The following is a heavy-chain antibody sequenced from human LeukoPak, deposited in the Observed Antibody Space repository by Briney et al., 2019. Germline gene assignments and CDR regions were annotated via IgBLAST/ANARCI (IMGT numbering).Heavy chain of an antibody. CDR1: GYTFTGYY. J-gene: IGHJ6*03. CDR3: ARGPSITMVRGGQWYYYMDV. D-gene: IGHD3-10*01. Sequence: ASVKVSFKASGYTFTGYYMHWVRQAPGQGLEWMGLINPSGGSTNYAQKFQGRVTMTRDTSTSTVYMELSSLRSEDTAVYYCARGPSITMVRGGQWYYYMDVWGKGTTVTISS. CDR2: INPSGGST. V-gene: IGHV1-46*01.